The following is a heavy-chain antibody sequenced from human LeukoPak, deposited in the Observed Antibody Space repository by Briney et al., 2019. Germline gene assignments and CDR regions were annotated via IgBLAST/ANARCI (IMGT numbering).Heavy chain of an antibody. V-gene: IGHV3-21*01. CDR2: ISSSSSNI. CDR1: GFTLSSYR. CDR3: AKDYGGDYFDY. J-gene: IGHJ4*02. Sequence: GGSLRLSCSAWGFTLSSYRINWVRQAPGEGVEWVSCISSSSSNIYYADSVKGRFTISRYNATNSLYLQMNSLRAEATAVYYCAKDYGGDYFDYWGQGTLVTVSS. D-gene: IGHD3-16*01.